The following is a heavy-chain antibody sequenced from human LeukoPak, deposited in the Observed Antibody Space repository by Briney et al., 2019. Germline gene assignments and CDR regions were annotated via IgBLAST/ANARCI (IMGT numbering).Heavy chain of an antibody. Sequence: GASVKVSCKASGYTFTGYYMHWVRQAPGKGLEGMGWINPNSGGTNYAQKFQGRVTMTRDTSISTAYMELSRLRSDDTAVYYCARGAFLVGATIDLDYWGQGTLVTVSS. V-gene: IGHV1-2*02. CDR2: INPNSGGT. CDR1: GYTFTGYY. J-gene: IGHJ4*02. CDR3: ARGAFLVGATIDLDY. D-gene: IGHD1-26*01.